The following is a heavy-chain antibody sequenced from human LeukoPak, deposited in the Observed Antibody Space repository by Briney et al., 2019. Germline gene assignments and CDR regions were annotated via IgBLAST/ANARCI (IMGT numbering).Heavy chain of an antibody. CDR1: GFTFSSYG. V-gene: IGHV3-30*03. J-gene: IGHJ5*02. CDR3: HPERRGNWFDP. CDR2: ISLDGSNK. Sequence: GRSLRLSCAATGFTFSSYGMHWVRQAPGKGLEWVAVISLDGSNKNYADSVKGRLTISRDNSKNTLYLQMNNLRAEDTAVYYCHPERRGNWFDPWGQGTLVTVSS. D-gene: IGHD1-1*01.